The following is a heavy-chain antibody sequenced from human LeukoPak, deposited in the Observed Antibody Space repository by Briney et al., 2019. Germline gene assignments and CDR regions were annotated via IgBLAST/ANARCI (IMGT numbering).Heavy chain of an antibody. CDR1: GFTFSSYA. CDR2: ISYDGSNK. V-gene: IGHV3-30*04. CDR3: ARGTRRAARDY. Sequence: PGGSLRLSCAASGFTFSSYAMHWVRQAPGKGLEWVAVISYDGSNKYYADSVKGRFTISRDNSKNTLYLQMNSLRAEDTAVYYCARGTRRAARDYWGQGTLVTVSS. D-gene: IGHD5-18*01. J-gene: IGHJ4*02.